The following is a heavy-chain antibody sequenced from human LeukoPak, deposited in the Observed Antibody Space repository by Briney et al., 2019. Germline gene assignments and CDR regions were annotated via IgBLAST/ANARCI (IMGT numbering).Heavy chain of an antibody. CDR3: VRADYGGKKFDP. J-gene: IGHJ5*02. Sequence: PGGSLRLSCAASGFTFSGSPMHWVRQASGKGLEWLGRIRNRANNYATSYAESVKGRFTISRNDSNNKAYLQMNSLKIEDTAVYYCVRADYGGKKFDPWGQGTLVTVSS. V-gene: IGHV3-73*01. CDR2: IRNRANNYAT. CDR1: GFTFSGSP. D-gene: IGHD4-17*01.